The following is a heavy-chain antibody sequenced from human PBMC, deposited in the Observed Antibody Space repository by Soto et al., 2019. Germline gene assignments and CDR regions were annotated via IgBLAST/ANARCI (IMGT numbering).Heavy chain of an antibody. V-gene: IGHV1-2*04. CDR3: ARGFVAAAGNFDS. J-gene: IGHJ4*02. Sequence: EASVKVSCKASEYTFTAFYIHWVRQAPGQGIEWMGWINPHGGATNYAQKFQGWVTMTRDTSISTAYMELSRLKPDDTAVYYCARGFVAAAGNFDSWGQGTLVTVSS. CDR2: INPHGGAT. D-gene: IGHD2-15*01. CDR1: EYTFTAFY.